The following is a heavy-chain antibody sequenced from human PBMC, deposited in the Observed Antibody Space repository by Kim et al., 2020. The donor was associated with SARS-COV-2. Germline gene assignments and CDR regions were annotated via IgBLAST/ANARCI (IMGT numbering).Heavy chain of an antibody. D-gene: IGHD3-3*01. CDR1: GGSISSGDYY. CDR3: ARGDGITSFGVVIIGACDY. J-gene: IGHJ3*01. Sequence: SETLSLTCTVSGGSISSGDYYWSWIRQPPGKGLEWIGYIYYSGSTYYNPSLKSRVTISVDTSKNQFSLKLSSVTAADTAVYYCARGDGITSFGVVIIGACDYWGQGTMVTVSS. V-gene: IGHV4-30-4*01. CDR2: IYYSGST.